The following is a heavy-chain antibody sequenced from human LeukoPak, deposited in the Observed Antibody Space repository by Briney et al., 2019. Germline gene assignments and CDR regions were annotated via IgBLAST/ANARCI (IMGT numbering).Heavy chain of an antibody. CDR3: AREDGAAAGTH. CDR1: GYTFTGYY. J-gene: IGHJ4*02. D-gene: IGHD6-13*01. CDR2: INPNSGGT. Sequence: EASVKVSCKASGYTFTGYYMHWVRQAPGQGLEWMGWINPNSGGTNYAQKFQGRVTMTRDTSISTAYMELSRPRSDDTAVYYCAREDGAAAGTHWGQGTLVTVSS. V-gene: IGHV1-2*02.